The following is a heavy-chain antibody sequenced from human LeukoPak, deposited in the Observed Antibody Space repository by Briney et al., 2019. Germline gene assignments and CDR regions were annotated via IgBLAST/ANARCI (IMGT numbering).Heavy chain of an antibody. J-gene: IGHJ4*02. CDR3: STLTSRGLSDS. V-gene: IGHV3-15*07. D-gene: IGHD1-20*01. Sequence: GGSLRLSCAASGFTFSTAWMIWVRQAPGKGLEWVGRIKSFNNGGTIDYSAPVKGRFTFSRDDSKNMLYLQMNSLKSEDTAVYYCSTLTSRGLSDSWGQGTLVTVSS. CDR2: IKSFNNGGTI. CDR1: GFTFSTAW.